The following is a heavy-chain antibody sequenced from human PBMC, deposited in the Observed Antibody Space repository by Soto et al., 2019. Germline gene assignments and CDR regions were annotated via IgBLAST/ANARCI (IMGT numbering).Heavy chain of an antibody. CDR2: ISYDGSNK. CDR1: GFTFSSYG. Sequence: PGESLKISCAASGFTFSSYGMHWVRQAPGKGLEWVAVISYDGSNKYYADSVKGRFTISRDNSKNTLYLQMNSLRAEDTAVYYCAKDREGHYYYGMGVWGQGTTVTVSS. CDR3: AKDREGHYYYGMGV. V-gene: IGHV3-30*18. J-gene: IGHJ6*02.